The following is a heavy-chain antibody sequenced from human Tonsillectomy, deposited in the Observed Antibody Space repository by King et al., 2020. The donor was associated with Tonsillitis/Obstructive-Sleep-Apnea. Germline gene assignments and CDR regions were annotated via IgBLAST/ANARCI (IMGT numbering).Heavy chain of an antibody. V-gene: IGHV2-70*01. J-gene: IGHJ4*02. CDR2: IDWDDDK. Sequence: TLKESGPALVKPTQTLTLTCTFSGFSLSTSGMCVSWIRQPPGKALEWLALIDWDDDKYYSTSLKTRLTISKDTSKNQVVLTMTNMDPVDTATYYCARIASWGGSTPYCFDYWGQGTLVTVSS. CDR3: ARIASWGGSTPYCFDY. CDR1: GFSLSTSGMC. D-gene: IGHD1-26*01.